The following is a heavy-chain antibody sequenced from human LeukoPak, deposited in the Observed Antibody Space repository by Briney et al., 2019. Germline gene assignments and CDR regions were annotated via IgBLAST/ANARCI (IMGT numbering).Heavy chain of an antibody. CDR3: ARDTAVAGTWYFDL. CDR1: GGSISSYY. CDR2: IYYSGST. D-gene: IGHD6-19*01. J-gene: IGHJ2*01. V-gene: IGHV4-59*01. Sequence: SETLSLTCTASGGSISSYYWSWIRQPPGKGLEWVGYIYYSGSTNYNASLKSRVTISVDTSKNQFSLKLSSVTAADTAVYYCARDTAVAGTWYFDLWGRGTLVTVSS.